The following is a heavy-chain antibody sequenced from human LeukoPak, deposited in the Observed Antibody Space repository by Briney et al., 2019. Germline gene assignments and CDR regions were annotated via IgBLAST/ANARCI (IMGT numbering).Heavy chain of an antibody. CDR1: GFTFSDYY. V-gene: IGHV3-11*01. J-gene: IGHJ4*02. D-gene: IGHD6-19*01. Sequence: TGGSLRLSCAASGFTFSDYYMSWIRQAPGKGLERVSYISSSGSTIYYADSVKGRFTISRDNAKNSLYLQMNSLRAEDTAVYYCARTSYSSGWYYFDYWGQGTLVTVSS. CDR2: ISSSGSTI. CDR3: ARTSYSSGWYYFDY.